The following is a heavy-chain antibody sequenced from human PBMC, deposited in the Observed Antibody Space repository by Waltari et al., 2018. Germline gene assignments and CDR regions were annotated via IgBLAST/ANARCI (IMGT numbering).Heavy chain of an antibody. CDR2: ISARGGT. CDR1: GITFSSYT. V-gene: IGHV3-23*01. Sequence: EVQLLESGGGLVQPGGSLTLSCAASGITFSSYTMRWVRQAPGKWLEWVSTISARGGTFYADSVKGRFTVSRDSSKNTLSLQMNSLRAEDTAVYYCARGPAYYFDYWDQGTLVTVSS. CDR3: ARGPAYYFDY. J-gene: IGHJ4*02.